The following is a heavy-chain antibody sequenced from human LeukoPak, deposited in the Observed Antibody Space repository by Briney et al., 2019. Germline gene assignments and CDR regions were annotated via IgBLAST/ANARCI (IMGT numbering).Heavy chain of an antibody. V-gene: IGHV4-39*07. D-gene: IGHD5-18*01. CDR2: IYYSGST. Sequence: SDSLSLTCTVAGGSISSSGYYWGWIRQPPGKGLEWIGCIYYSGSTYYNPSLKSRVTITVDTSKNQFSLKLSSVTAADTAMYYCARVGYRYGYVICAFDIWGEGTMVTVSS. CDR1: GGSISSSGYY. CDR3: ARVGYRYGYVICAFDI. J-gene: IGHJ3*02.